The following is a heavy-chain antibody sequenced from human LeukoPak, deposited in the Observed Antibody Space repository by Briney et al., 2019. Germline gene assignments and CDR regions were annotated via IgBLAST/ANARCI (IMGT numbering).Heavy chain of an antibody. CDR1: GYNFTSYW. CDR2: IYPGDSDT. CDR3: ARFGSGDYFDS. Sequence: GESRQISCQGSGYNFTSYWIAWVRQMPGKGLEWMGIIYPGDSDTRYSPSFQGQVTISADKSISTAYLQWSSLKASDTAMYYCARFGSGDYFDSWGQGTLVTASS. J-gene: IGHJ4*02. D-gene: IGHD3-3*01. V-gene: IGHV5-51*03.